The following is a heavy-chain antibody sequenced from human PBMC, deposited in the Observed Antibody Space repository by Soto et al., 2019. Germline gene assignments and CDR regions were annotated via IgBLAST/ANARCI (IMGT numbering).Heavy chain of an antibody. CDR2: IIPIFGTA. CDR1: GGTFSSYA. J-gene: IGHJ5*02. Sequence: GASVKVSCKASGGTFSSYAISWVRQAPGQGLEWMGGIIPIFGTANYAQKLQGRVTITADESTSTAYMELSSLRSEDTAVYYCAGEHSSSFNWFDPWGQGTLVTVSS. D-gene: IGHD6-6*01. V-gene: IGHV1-69*13. CDR3: AGEHSSSFNWFDP.